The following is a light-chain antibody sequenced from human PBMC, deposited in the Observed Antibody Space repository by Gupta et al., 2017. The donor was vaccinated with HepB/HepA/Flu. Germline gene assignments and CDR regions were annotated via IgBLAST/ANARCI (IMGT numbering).Light chain of an antibody. J-gene: IGLJ1*01. Sequence: QSALTQPASVSGSPGQSITISFPGTSSDVGGYKYVSWYQQHPGKAPKLMIYDVSNRPSGVSNRFSGSKSGNTASLTISGLQAEDEADYYCSSYTSSNTLDVFGTGTKVTVL. CDR3: SSYTSSNTLDV. CDR1: SSDVGGYKY. CDR2: DVS. V-gene: IGLV2-14*01.